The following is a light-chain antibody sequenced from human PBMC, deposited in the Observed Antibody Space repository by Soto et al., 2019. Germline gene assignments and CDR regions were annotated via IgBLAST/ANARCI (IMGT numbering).Light chain of an antibody. CDR1: SSDVGRYKY. Sequence: QSALTQPASVSGSPGQSSTISCTGTSSDVGRYKYVSWYQQYPGKAPKLMVYEVTNRPSGVSNRFSGSKSGNTASLTSSGLRAEDEADYYCSSYTSYSTVIFGGGTKLTVL. CDR3: SSYTSYSTVI. V-gene: IGLV2-14*01. J-gene: IGLJ2*01. CDR2: EVT.